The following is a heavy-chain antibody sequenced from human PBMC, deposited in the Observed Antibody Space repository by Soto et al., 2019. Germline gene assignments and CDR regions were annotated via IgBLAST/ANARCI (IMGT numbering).Heavy chain of an antibody. CDR1: GYSFTSYW. CDR2: IYPGDSDT. CDR3: ATLAVAGLDYYGMDD. Sequence: GESLKISCKGSGYSFTSYWIGWVRQMPGKGLEWMGIIYPGDSDTRYSPSFQGQVTISADKSISTAYLQWSSLKASDTAMYYCATLAVAGLDYYGMDDWGQGTTVTVSS. J-gene: IGHJ6*02. V-gene: IGHV5-51*01. D-gene: IGHD6-19*01.